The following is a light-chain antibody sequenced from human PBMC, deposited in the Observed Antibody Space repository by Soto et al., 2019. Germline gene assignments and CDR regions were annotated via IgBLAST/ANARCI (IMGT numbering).Light chain of an antibody. CDR1: QFIGSRY. CDR3: QQYDSSPWT. J-gene: IGKJ1*01. V-gene: IGKV3-20*01. CDR2: GAS. Sequence: ENVLTQSPGTLSLTPGERVTLSCRASQFIGSRYFAWYQQKPGQAPRLLIYGASSRASGVPDRFSGSGSGXXXXXXXXXXXXXDXXVYYCQQYDSSPWTFGLGTTVEI.